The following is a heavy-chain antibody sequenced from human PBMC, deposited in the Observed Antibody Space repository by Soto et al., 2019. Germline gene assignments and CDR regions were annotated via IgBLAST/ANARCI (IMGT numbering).Heavy chain of an antibody. Sequence: SVKVSCKSSGGTFSSYAISWVRQAPGQGLEWMGGIIPIFGTANYAQKFQGRVTITADESTSTAYMELSSLRSEDTAVYYCASGRFLEWFPLEYYYYGMDVWGQGTTVTVSS. CDR3: ASGRFLEWFPLEYYYYGMDV. J-gene: IGHJ6*02. V-gene: IGHV1-69*13. CDR1: GGTFSSYA. D-gene: IGHD3-3*01. CDR2: IIPIFGTA.